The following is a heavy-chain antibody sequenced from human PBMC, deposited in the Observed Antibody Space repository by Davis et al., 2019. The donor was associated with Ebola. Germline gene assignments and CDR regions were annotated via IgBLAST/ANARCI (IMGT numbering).Heavy chain of an antibody. CDR2: IIHSGNT. J-gene: IGHJ4*02. V-gene: IGHV4-34*01. CDR1: GFTFDDYG. CDR3: ARGDKVTPVAKRGLRHLDGFDS. D-gene: IGHD2-2*01. Sequence: PGGSLRLSCAASGFTFDDYGMNWVRQAPGKGLEWIGEIIHSGNTNYNPSLKSRVTISVDMSKNQFSLRLSSVTAADTAMYYCARGDKVTPVAKRGLRHLDGFDSWGQGTLVTVSS.